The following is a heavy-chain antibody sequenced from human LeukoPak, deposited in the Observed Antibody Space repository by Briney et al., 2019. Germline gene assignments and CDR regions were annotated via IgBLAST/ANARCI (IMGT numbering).Heavy chain of an antibody. CDR3: AQYGQRLAES. CDR2: ISGSGGGT. J-gene: IGHJ5*02. Sequence: AGGSLRLSCAVSGITLSNYGMSWVRQAPGKGLEWVAGISGSGGGTNYADSVKGRFTISRDDSKNMLSLQMNSLRAEDTAVYFCAQYGQRLAESWGQGALVTVSS. CDR1: GITLSNYG. D-gene: IGHD6-19*01. V-gene: IGHV3-23*01.